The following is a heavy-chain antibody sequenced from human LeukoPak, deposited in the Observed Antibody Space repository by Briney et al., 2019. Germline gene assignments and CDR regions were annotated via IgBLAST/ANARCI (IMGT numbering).Heavy chain of an antibody. CDR2: INTDGSST. CDR1: GFTFSTYW. CDR3: ARDPKNNYFDY. Sequence: GGSLRLSCAASGFTFSTYWMHWVRQAPGKGLVRVSRINTDGSSTTYADSVKGRFTLSRDNARNTLFLQMNSLRAEDTAVYYCARDPKNNYFDYWGQGTLVTVSS. V-gene: IGHV3-74*01. J-gene: IGHJ4*02.